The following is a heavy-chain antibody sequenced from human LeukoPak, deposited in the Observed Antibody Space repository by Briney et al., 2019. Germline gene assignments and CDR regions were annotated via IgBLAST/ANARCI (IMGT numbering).Heavy chain of an antibody. CDR3: AKKIFGVASNYFDY. CDR1: GFTFSSYA. V-gene: IGHV3-23*01. D-gene: IGHD3-3*01. Sequence: GGSLRLSCAASGFTFSSYAMSWVRQAPGKRLEWVSAISGSGGSTYYADSVKGRFTISRDSSKNTLYLQMNSLRAEDTAVYYCAKKIFGVASNYFDYWGQGTLVTVSS. J-gene: IGHJ4*02. CDR2: ISGSGGST.